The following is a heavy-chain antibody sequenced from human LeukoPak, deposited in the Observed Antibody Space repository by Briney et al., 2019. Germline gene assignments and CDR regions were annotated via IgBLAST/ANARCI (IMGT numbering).Heavy chain of an antibody. CDR2: IYSGGST. V-gene: IGHV3-53*01. CDR1: GFTVSSNY. J-gene: IGHJ4*02. Sequence: GGSLRLSCAASGFTVSSNYMSWVRQAPGKGLEWVSVIYSGGSTYYADPVKGRFTISGDNSKNTLYLQMNSLRAEDTAVYYCARESGYDHFDYWGQGTLVTVSS. D-gene: IGHD5-12*01. CDR3: ARESGYDHFDY.